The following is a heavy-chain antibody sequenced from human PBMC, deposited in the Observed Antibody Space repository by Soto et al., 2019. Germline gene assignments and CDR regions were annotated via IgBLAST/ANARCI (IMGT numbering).Heavy chain of an antibody. CDR2: ISGSGGST. CDR1: GFTFSSYA. V-gene: IGHV3-23*01. D-gene: IGHD3-10*01. CDR3: AKTSSWFREFAY. Sequence: EVQLLESGGGLVQPGGSLRLSCAASGFTFSSYAMSWVRQAPGKGLEWVSAISGSGGSTYYADSVKGRFTISRDNSTTRLDLQTRSLTAEDTPVYYCAKTSSWFREFAYWGQGALVTVS. J-gene: IGHJ4*02.